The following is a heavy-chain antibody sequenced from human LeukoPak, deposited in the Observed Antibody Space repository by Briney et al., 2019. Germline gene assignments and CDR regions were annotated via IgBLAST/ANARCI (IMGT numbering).Heavy chain of an antibody. D-gene: IGHD3-3*01. J-gene: IGHJ4*02. CDR3: AIESAYAFDY. CDR2: ISSTSSTL. Sequence: GGSLRLSCAASGFTFSGYSMTWVRQPPGKGLEWVSYISSTSSTLLYTDSVKGRFIISRDNAKNSLYLQMNSLRAEDTAVYYCAIESAYAFDYWGQGILVAVSS. CDR1: GFTFSGYS. V-gene: IGHV3-48*01.